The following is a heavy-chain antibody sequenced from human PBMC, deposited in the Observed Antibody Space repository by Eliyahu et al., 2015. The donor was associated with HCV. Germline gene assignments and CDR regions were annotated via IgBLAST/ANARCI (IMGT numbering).Heavy chain of an antibody. CDR2: IYYSGST. D-gene: IGHD3-16*02. Sequence: QVQLQESGPGLVKPSETLSLTCTVSGGSISSYYWSWIRQPPGKGLEWIGYIYYSGSTNYXPSLKSRVTISVDTSKNQFSLKLSSVTAADTAVYYCARESIMITFGGVIGWFDPWGQGTLVTVSS. CDR3: ARESIMITFGGVIGWFDP. J-gene: IGHJ5*02. CDR1: GGSISSYY. V-gene: IGHV4-59*01.